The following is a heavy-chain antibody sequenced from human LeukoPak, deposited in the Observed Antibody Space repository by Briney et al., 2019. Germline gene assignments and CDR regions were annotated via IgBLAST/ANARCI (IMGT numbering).Heavy chain of an antibody. CDR3: ARDYFADMYYFDY. V-gene: IGHV3-30*01. J-gene: IGHJ4*02. Sequence: PGGSLRLSCAASGFTFGSYAMHWVRQAPGKGLEWVAVISYDGSNKYYADSVKGRFTISRDNSKNTLYLQMNSLRAEDTAVYYCARDYFADMYYFDYWGQGTLVTVSS. CDR1: GFTFGSYA. CDR2: ISYDGSNK. D-gene: IGHD2/OR15-2a*01.